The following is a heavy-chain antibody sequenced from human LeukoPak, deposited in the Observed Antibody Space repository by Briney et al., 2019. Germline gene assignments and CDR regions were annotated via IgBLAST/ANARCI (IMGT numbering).Heavy chain of an antibody. CDR2: MNPNSGNT. Sequence: ASVKVSCKASGYTFTSYDINWVRQATGQGLEWMGWMNPNSGNTGYAQKFQGRVTITRDTSASTAYMELSSLRSEDTAVYYRARLYYDSSGYYYFDYWGQGTLVTVSS. CDR3: ARLYYDSSGYYYFDY. V-gene: IGHV1-8*01. J-gene: IGHJ4*02. CDR1: GYTFTSYD. D-gene: IGHD3-22*01.